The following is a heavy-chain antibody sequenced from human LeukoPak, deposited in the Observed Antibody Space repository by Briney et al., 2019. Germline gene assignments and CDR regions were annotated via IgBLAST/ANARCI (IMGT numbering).Heavy chain of an antibody. CDR2: ISDSGSTT. D-gene: IGHD1-1*01. CDR1: GFTFSDHH. V-gene: IGHV3-11*01. Sequence: GGSLRFSCAASGFTFSDHHMSWIRQGPGKGLEWVSDISDSGSTTYYADSVKGRFTISRDNAKKSLFLQMNSLRVEDTAVYYCARDKGTYWGQGTLVTVSS. J-gene: IGHJ4*02. CDR3: ARDKGTY.